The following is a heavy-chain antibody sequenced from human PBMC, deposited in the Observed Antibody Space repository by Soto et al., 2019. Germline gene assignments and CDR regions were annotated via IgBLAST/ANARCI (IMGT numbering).Heavy chain of an antibody. CDR3: ARDGRTNYYDSSCYYYGFDY. J-gene: IGHJ4*02. D-gene: IGHD3-22*01. CDR1: GGTFSSYA. V-gene: IGHV1-69*01. Sequence: QVQLVQSGAEVKKPGSSVKVSCKASGGTFSSYAISWVRQAPGQGLEWMGGIIPIFGTANYAQKFQGRVTITAVESTSTAYMELSSLRSEDTAVYYCARDGRTNYYDSSCYYYGFDYWGQGTLVTVSS. CDR2: IIPIFGTA.